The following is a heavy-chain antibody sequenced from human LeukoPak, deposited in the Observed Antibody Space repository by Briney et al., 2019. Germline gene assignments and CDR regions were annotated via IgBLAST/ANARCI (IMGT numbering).Heavy chain of an antibody. CDR2: INHSGRN. V-gene: IGHV4-34*01. D-gene: IGHD6-13*01. J-gene: IGHJ4*02. Sequence: SETLSLTXAVYGGSFSGYYWNWIRQPPGKGLEWIGEINHSGRNNYNPSLKSRVTISVDTSKNQFSLKLTSVTAADTAVYYCARGRMAAAATRGDYLDYWGQGTLVTVSS. CDR1: GGSFSGYY. CDR3: ARGRMAAAATRGDYLDY.